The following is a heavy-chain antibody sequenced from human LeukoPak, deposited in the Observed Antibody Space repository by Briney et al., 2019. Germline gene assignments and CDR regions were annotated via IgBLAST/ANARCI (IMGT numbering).Heavy chain of an antibody. Sequence: SETLSLTCTVSGGSISTYYWNWIRQPPGKGLEWIGYIYYSGATNYNPSLKSRVTISVDTSKNQFSLKLSSVTTANTAVYYCARGVYIAAAQYGFWGQGTLVTVSS. V-gene: IGHV4-59*01. J-gene: IGHJ4*02. D-gene: IGHD6-13*01. CDR3: ARGVYIAAAQYGF. CDR2: IYYSGAT. CDR1: GGSISTYY.